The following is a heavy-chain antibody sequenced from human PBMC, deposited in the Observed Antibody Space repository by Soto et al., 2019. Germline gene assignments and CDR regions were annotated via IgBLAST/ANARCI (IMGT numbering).Heavy chain of an antibody. CDR2: INQGGSP. CDR1: GGSFSGYY. Sequence: QVQLQQWGAGLLKPSETLSLTCAVYGGSFSGYYWTWIRQPPGTGREWIGEINQGGSPNYNPSLKSRVTISVDTSKNQFSLKLTSVTAADTAVYYCARDKITGLFDYWGQGTLVTVSS. J-gene: IGHJ4*02. D-gene: IGHD2-8*02. V-gene: IGHV4-34*01. CDR3: ARDKITGLFDY.